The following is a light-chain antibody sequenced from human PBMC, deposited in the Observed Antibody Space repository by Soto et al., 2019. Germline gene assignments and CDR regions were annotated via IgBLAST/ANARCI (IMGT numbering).Light chain of an antibody. CDR1: SSDVANDKF. CDR3: CSYAHSATHNYV. J-gene: IGLJ1*01. Sequence: QSVLTQPASVSGSPGQSINVSCTGASSDVANDKFVSWYQQHPGKAPKLMIYEGTKRPSGVSDRFSASKSGDTASLTISGLQAEDEADYYCCSYAHSATHNYVFGTGTKVTDL. V-gene: IGLV2-23*01. CDR2: EGT.